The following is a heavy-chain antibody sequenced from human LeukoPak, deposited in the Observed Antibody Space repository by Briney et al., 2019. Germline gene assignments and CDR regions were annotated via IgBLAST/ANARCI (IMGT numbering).Heavy chain of an antibody. Sequence: PGGSLRLSCAASGFTFSSYAMSWVRQAPGKGLEWVSAISGSGGSTYYADSVKGRFTISRDNSKNTLYLQMNSLRAEDTAVYYCAKVLGSSSWFHAYNWFDPWGQGTPVTVSS. CDR3: AKVLGSSSWFHAYNWFDP. V-gene: IGHV3-23*01. D-gene: IGHD6-13*01. CDR2: ISGSGGST. J-gene: IGHJ5*02. CDR1: GFTFSSYA.